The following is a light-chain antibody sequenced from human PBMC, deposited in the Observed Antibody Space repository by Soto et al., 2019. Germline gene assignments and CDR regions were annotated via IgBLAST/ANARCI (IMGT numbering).Light chain of an antibody. J-gene: IGLJ2*01. CDR2: DNR. Sequence: YDLTQPPSVSVAPGQTASISCGGNNIGIKDVYWYQQQPGQAPVLVIYDNRARPSGIPERFSGSNSGNTATLTISRVEAGDEADYYCQVWDTSSDHPVFGGGTKLTVL. CDR3: QVWDTSSDHPV. V-gene: IGLV3-21*01. CDR1: NIGIKD.